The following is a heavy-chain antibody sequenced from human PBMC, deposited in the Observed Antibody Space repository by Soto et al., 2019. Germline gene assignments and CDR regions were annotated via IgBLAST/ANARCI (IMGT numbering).Heavy chain of an antibody. CDR1: GYTFSAYT. V-gene: IGHV1-3*01. Sequence: QAQLVQSGAEMKKPGASVKVSCEATGYTFSAYTMNWVRQAPGQSLGWMGWINAGSGNTKYSQNFQGRVSITRDTSASTDYMELTGLTSEDTAVYYCARDTETLGPRANDALDIWGQGTMVTVSS. CDR3: ARDTETLGPRANDALDI. D-gene: IGHD3-3*02. CDR2: INAGSGNT. J-gene: IGHJ3*02.